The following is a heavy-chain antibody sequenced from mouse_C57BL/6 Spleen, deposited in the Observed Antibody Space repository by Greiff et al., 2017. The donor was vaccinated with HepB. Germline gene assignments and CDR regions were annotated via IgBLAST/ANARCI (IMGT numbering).Heavy chain of an antibody. V-gene: IGHV14-4*01. CDR2: IDPENGDT. CDR1: GFNIKDDY. CDR3: TIGHDYDGWFAY. Sequence: EVQLQQSGAELVRPGASVKLSCTASGFNIKDDYMHWVKQRPEQGLEWIGWIDPENGDTEYASKFQGKATITADTSSNTAYLQLSSLTSEDTAVYYCTIGHDYDGWFAYWGQGTLVTVSA. D-gene: IGHD2-4*01. J-gene: IGHJ3*01.